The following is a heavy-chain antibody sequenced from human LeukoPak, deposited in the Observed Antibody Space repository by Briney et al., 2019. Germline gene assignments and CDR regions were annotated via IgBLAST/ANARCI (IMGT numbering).Heavy chain of an antibody. CDR1: GYSISSGYY. CDR3: ARGGDGYNYGVGAFDI. D-gene: IGHD5-24*01. V-gene: IGHV4-38-2*02. CDR2: IYHSGST. Sequence: SETLSLTCNVAGYSISSGYYWGWIRQPPGKGLEWIGSIYHSGSTYYNPSLKNRVTISVDTSKNQFSLKLSSVTAADTAVYYCARGGDGYNYGVGAFDIWGQGTMVTVSS. J-gene: IGHJ3*02.